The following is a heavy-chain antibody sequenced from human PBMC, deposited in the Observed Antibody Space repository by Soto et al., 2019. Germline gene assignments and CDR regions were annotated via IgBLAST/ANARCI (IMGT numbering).Heavy chain of an antibody. D-gene: IGHD3-22*01. J-gene: IGHJ4*02. CDR1: GGSFSGYY. V-gene: IGHV4-34*01. CDR3: ARGRWTYYYDSSGYRYFDY. Sequence: SETLSLTCAVYGGSFSGYYWSWIRQPPGKWLEWIGEINHSGSTNYNPSLKSLVTISVDTSKNQFSLKLSSVTAADTAVYYCARGRWTYYYDSSGYRYFDYWGQGTLVTVSS. CDR2: INHSGST.